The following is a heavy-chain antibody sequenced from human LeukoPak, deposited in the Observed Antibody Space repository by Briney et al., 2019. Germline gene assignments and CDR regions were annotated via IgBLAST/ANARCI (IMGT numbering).Heavy chain of an antibody. CDR3: ARDLMGALLAYYFDY. CDR1: GFTFSSYA. V-gene: IGHV3-23*01. J-gene: IGHJ4*02. CDR2: ISGSGGST. D-gene: IGHD2-8*02. Sequence: GGSLRLSCAASGFTFSSYAMSWVRQAPGKGLEWVSAISGSGGSTYYADSVKGRFTISRDNSNNTLYLQMNSLRTEDTAVYYCARDLMGALLAYYFDYWGQGTLVAVSS.